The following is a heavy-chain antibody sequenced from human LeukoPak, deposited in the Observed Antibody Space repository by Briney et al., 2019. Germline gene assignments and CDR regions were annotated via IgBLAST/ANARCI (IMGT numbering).Heavy chain of an antibody. CDR3: ARDLGTRLLWFGEDCFDY. CDR2: INPNSGGT. CDR1: GYTFTGYY. V-gene: IGHV1-2*06. D-gene: IGHD3-10*01. J-gene: IGHJ4*02. Sequence: ASVKVSCKASGYTFTGYYMHWVRQAPGQGLEWMGRINPNSGGTNYAQKFQGRVTMTRDTSISTAYMELSRLRSDDTAVYYCARDLGTRLLWFGEDCFDYWGQGTLVTVSS.